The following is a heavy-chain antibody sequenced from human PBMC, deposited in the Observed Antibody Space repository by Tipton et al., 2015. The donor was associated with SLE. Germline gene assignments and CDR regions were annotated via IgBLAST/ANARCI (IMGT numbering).Heavy chain of an antibody. Sequence: LRLSCTVSGGSISSSSYYWGWIRQPPGKGLEWIGYIYYSGSTNYNPSLKSRVTISVDTSKNQFSLKLSSVTAADTAVYYCARDPSTKDAFDIWGQGTMVTVSS. CDR1: GGSISSSSYY. CDR3: ARDPSTKDAFDI. V-gene: IGHV4-61*01. CDR2: IYYSGST. J-gene: IGHJ3*02.